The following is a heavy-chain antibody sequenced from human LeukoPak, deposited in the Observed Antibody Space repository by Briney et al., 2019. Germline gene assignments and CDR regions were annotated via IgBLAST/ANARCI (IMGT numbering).Heavy chain of an antibody. CDR2: IIPILGIA. CDR1: GGTFSSYA. V-gene: IGHV1-69*04. Sequence: GSSVKVSCKASGGTFSSYAISWVRQAPGQGLEWMGRIIPILGIANYAQKFQGRVTITADKSTSTAYMELSSLGSEDTAVYYCARDLQVTMNPEWGQGTLVTVSS. J-gene: IGHJ4*02. CDR3: ARDLQVTMNPE. D-gene: IGHD3-22*01.